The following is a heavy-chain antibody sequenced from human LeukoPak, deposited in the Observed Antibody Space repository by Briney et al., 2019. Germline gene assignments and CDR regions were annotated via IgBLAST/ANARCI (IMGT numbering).Heavy chain of an antibody. J-gene: IGHJ4*02. V-gene: IGHV4-59*08. CDR1: GGSISSYH. CDR2: IYYSGST. Sequence: SETLSLTCTVSGGSISSYHWSWIRQPPGKGLEWIGYIYYSGSTNYNPSLKSRVTISVDTSKNQFSLKLSSVTAADTAVYYCARGYSYGETLDYWGQGTLVTVSS. D-gene: IGHD5-18*01. CDR3: ARGYSYGETLDY.